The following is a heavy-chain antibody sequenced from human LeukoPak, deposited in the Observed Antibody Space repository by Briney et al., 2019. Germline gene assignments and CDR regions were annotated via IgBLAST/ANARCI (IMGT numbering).Heavy chain of an antibody. CDR3: ARALAGTEGWFTS. CDR1: GDSVSSDITA. Sequence: SQTLSLTCAISGDSVSSDITAWSWIRQSPSRGLEWLGRTYYRSKWYHDYSAAVKGRITVSPDTSKNQFSLQLSSMTPGDTAVYYCARALAGTEGWFTSWGQGSLVTVSS. V-gene: IGHV6-1*01. D-gene: IGHD1-1*01. CDR2: TYYRSKWYH. J-gene: IGHJ5*02.